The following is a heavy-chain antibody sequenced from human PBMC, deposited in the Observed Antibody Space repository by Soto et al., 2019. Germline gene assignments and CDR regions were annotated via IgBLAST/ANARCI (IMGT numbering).Heavy chain of an antibody. Sequence: VQLVESGGGLVQPGRSLRLSCAASGFTFDDYAMHWVRQAPGKGLEWVSGISWNSGSIGYADSVKGRFTISRDNAKNSLYLQMNSLRAEDTALYYCAKDLQYSNYPYYYGMDVWGQGTTVTVSS. CDR3: AKDLQYSNYPYYYGMDV. D-gene: IGHD4-4*01. V-gene: IGHV3-9*01. J-gene: IGHJ6*02. CDR2: ISWNSGSI. CDR1: GFTFDDYA.